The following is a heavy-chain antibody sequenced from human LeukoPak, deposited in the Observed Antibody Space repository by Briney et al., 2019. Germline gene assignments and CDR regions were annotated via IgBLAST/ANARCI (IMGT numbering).Heavy chain of an antibody. Sequence: PSETLSLTCTVSGGSISSYYGSWIRQPPGKGLEWIGYIYYSGSTNYNPSLKSRVTISVDTSKNQFSLKLSSVTAADTAVYYCARKTYYDFWSGPLFDYWGQGTLVTVSS. CDR3: ARKTYYDFWSGPLFDY. D-gene: IGHD3-3*01. CDR1: GGSISSYY. J-gene: IGHJ4*02. V-gene: IGHV4-59*01. CDR2: IYYSGST.